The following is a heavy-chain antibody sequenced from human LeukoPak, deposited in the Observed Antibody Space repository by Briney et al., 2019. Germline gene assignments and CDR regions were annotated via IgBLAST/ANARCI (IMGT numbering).Heavy chain of an antibody. CDR1: GGSIGTYY. Sequence: SQTLSLTCTVSGGSIGTYYWSWIRQSPGTGLEWIGYIDYTGSTNYNPSLKSRVTISVDTSKDQFSLKLSSVTSADTAVYYCARDRDSSGYYSGFDYWGQGILVTVSS. CDR3: ARDRDSSGYYSGFDY. J-gene: IGHJ4*02. V-gene: IGHV4-59*01. CDR2: IDYTGST. D-gene: IGHD3-22*01.